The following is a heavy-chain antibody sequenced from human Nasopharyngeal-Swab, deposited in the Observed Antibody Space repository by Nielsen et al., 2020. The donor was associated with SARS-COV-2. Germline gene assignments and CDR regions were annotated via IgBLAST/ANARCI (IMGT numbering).Heavy chain of an antibody. V-gene: IGHV3-74*01. CDR3: ARESIAAAGPGMDV. CDR2: IKSAGSST. CDR1: GFIFSSYW. D-gene: IGHD6-13*01. Sequence: GEALKMSCAASGFIFSSYWMHWVSQGPGKGLVWVSRIKSAGSSTSYADSVKGRFTISRDNAKNTLFLQMNSLRAEDTAVYYCARESIAAAGPGMDVWGQGTTVTVSS. J-gene: IGHJ6*02.